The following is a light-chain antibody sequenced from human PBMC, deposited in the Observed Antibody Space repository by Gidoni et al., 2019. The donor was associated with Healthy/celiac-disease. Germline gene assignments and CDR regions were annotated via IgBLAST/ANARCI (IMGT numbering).Light chain of an antibody. CDR2: AAS. Sequence: DIQITQSPSSLSASVGDRVTITCRASQSISSYLNWYQQKPGKAPKLLIYAASSLQSGVPSRFSGSGSGKDCTLTISSLQPEDFATYYCQQSYSTPLTFGGGTKVEIK. CDR3: QQSYSTPLT. CDR1: QSISSY. V-gene: IGKV1-39*01. J-gene: IGKJ4*01.